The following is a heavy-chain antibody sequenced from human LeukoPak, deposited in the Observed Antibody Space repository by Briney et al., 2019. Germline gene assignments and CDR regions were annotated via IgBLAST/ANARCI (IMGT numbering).Heavy chain of an antibody. Sequence: GGSLRLSCAASGFTFSSYAMTWVRQAPGQGLEWVSALSGSGASTYYADSVKGRFTISRDNSKNTVYLQMNSLRAEDTAVYYCARDRGFFLFDYWGQGTLVSVSS. CDR2: LSGSGAST. CDR3: ARDRGFFLFDY. D-gene: IGHD3-10*01. J-gene: IGHJ4*02. CDR1: GFTFSSYA. V-gene: IGHV3-23*01.